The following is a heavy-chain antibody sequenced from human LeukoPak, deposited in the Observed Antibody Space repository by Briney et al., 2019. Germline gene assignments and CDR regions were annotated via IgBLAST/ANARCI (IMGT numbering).Heavy chain of an antibody. CDR1: GGSFSGYY. CDR3: ARGLEVRARVGYHYYMDV. D-gene: IGHD1-26*01. CDR2: INHSGST. V-gene: IGHV4-34*01. Sequence: SETLSLTCAVYGGSFSGYYWSWIRQPPGKGLEWIGEINHSGSTNYNPSLKSRVTISVDTSKNQFSLKLSSVTAADTAVYFCARGLEVRARVGYHYYMDVWGKGTTVTVSS. J-gene: IGHJ6*03.